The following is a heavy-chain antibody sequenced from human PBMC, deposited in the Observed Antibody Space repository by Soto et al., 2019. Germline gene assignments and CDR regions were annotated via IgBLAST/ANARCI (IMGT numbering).Heavy chain of an antibody. J-gene: IGHJ6*02. CDR2: IIPIFGTA. CDR1: GGTFSSYA. V-gene: IGHV1-69*13. Sequence: ASVKVSCKASGGTFSSYAISWVRQAPGQGLEWMGGIIPIFGTANYAQKFQGRVTITADESTSTAYMELSSLRSEDAAVYYCAGNAAGSSSSGYYYYYYGMDVWGQGTTVTVSS. D-gene: IGHD6-6*01. CDR3: AGNAAGSSSSGYYYYYYGMDV.